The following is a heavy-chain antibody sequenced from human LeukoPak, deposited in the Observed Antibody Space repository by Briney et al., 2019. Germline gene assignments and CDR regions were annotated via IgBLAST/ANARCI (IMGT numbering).Heavy chain of an antibody. CDR1: GGSISSSNW. CDR2: IYHSGST. CDR3: ARAPAYGYIFTVDY. Sequence: SETLSLTRAVSGGSISSSNWWSWVRQPPGKDLEWIGEIYHSGSTNYNPSLKSRVTISVDESKNQFSLKLSSVTAADTAVYYCARAPAYGYIFTVDYWGQGTLVTVSS. V-gene: IGHV4-4*02. J-gene: IGHJ4*02. D-gene: IGHD5-18*01.